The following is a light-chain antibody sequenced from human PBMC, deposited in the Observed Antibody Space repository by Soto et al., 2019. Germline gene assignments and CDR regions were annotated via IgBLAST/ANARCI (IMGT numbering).Light chain of an antibody. CDR1: QSVSTN. J-gene: IGKJ1*01. Sequence: IVLTQSPATLSVSPGERVTLSCRASQSVSTNLAWFQQKPGQAPRLLIYSASIRATGVPDTFSGSGSRTEFTLTISSLQSEDFAVYYCQQYNYWPRTFGQGTKVDIK. V-gene: IGKV3-15*01. CDR3: QQYNYWPRT. CDR2: SAS.